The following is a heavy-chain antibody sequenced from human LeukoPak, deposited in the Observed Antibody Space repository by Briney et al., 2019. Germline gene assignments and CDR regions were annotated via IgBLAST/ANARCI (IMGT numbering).Heavy chain of an antibody. Sequence: PSETLSLTCTVSGGSITFGSYYWTWIRQPAGKGLEWLGRIYTSGRTFYNPSLKSRVTISMDTSMNQFSLRLNSVTAADTAVYYCARARVIPASFDDWGQGALVTVSS. V-gene: IGHV4-61*02. CDR2: IYTSGRT. J-gene: IGHJ4*02. CDR3: ARARVIPASFDD. D-gene: IGHD3-16*02. CDR1: GGSITFGSYY.